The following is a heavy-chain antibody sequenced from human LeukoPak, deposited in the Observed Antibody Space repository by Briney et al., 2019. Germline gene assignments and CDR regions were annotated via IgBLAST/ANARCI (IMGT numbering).Heavy chain of an antibody. CDR1: GGSISSYY. J-gene: IGHJ5*02. CDR3: ARWGYYGSGSSYNWFDP. V-gene: IGHV4-59*08. D-gene: IGHD3-10*01. CDR2: IYYSGST. Sequence: SETLSLTCTVSGGSISSYYWSWIRQPPGKGLEWIGYIYYSGSTNYNPSLKSRVTISVDTSKNQFSLKLSSVTAADTAVYYCARWGYYGSGSSYNWFDPWGQGTLVTVSS.